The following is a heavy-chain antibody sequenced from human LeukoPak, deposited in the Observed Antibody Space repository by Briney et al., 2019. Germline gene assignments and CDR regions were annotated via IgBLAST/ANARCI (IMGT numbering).Heavy chain of an antibody. D-gene: IGHD5-18*01. V-gene: IGHV3-53*04. J-gene: IGHJ4*02. Sequence: PGGSLRLSCAASGFAVSSNYMSWVRQAPGKGLEWVSVIYSGGSTYYADSVKGRFAISRHNSKNTLYLQMNSLRAEDTAVYYCARFGYSYGFDYWGQGTLVTVSS. CDR3: ARFGYSYGFDY. CDR1: GFAVSSNY. CDR2: IYSGGST.